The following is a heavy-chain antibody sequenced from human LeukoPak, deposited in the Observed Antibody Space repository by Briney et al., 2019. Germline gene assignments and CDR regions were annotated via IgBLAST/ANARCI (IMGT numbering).Heavy chain of an antibody. D-gene: IGHD3-22*01. Sequence: SETLSLTCTVSGGTMTNYYWSWIRQPAGKDLEWIGRIYSSGSTNYNPSLKSRVTMSVDTSKNQFSLNLTSVTVADMAVYFCARVGVVESSGYHDYYFDFWGQGSLVTVSS. CDR3: ARVGVVESSGYHDYYFDF. V-gene: IGHV4-4*07. CDR2: IYSSGST. CDR1: GGTMTNYY. J-gene: IGHJ4*02.